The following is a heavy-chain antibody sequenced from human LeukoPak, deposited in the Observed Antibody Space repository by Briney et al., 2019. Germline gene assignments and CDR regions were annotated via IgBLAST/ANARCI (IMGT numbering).Heavy chain of an antibody. CDR2: IYYSGST. Sequence: PSETLSLTCTVSGGSISSYYWSWIRQPPGKGLEWIGYIYYSGSTNYNPSLKSRVTISVDTSKNQFSLKLGSVTAADTAVYYYAASEPSGYYYYYYGMDVWGQGTTVTVSS. CDR1: GGSISSYY. D-gene: IGHD3-22*01. V-gene: IGHV4-59*01. CDR3: AASEPSGYYYYYYGMDV. J-gene: IGHJ6*02.